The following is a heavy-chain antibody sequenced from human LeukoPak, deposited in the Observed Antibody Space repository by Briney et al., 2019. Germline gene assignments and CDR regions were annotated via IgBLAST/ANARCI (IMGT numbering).Heavy chain of an antibody. V-gene: IGHV1-18*01. Sequence: RASVKVSCKASGYTFTSYGISWVRQAPGQGLEWMGWISAYNGNTNYAQKLQGRVTMTTDTSTSTAYMELRSLRSDDTAVYYCARGGRGRYYYDSSGYSNSDYWGQGTLVTVSS. CDR3: ARGGRGRYYYDSSGYSNSDY. D-gene: IGHD3-22*01. CDR1: GYTFTSYG. J-gene: IGHJ4*02. CDR2: ISAYNGNT.